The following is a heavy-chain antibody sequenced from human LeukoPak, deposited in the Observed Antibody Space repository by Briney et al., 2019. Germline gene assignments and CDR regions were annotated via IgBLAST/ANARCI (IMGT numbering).Heavy chain of an antibody. J-gene: IGHJ4*02. CDR1: GGSFSGYY. Sequence: SETLSLTCAVYGGSFSGYYWSWIRQLPGKGLEWIGEINHSGSTNYNPSLKSRVTISVDTSKNQFSLKLSSVTAADTAVYYCARVYDSSGYYFDYWGQGTLVTVSS. CDR2: INHSGST. V-gene: IGHV4-34*01. D-gene: IGHD3-22*01. CDR3: ARVYDSSGYYFDY.